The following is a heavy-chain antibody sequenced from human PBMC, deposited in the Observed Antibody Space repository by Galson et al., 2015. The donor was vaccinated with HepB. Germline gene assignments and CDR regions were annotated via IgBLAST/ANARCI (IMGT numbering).Heavy chain of an antibody. V-gene: IGHV1-69*04. D-gene: IGHD2/OR15-2a*01. J-gene: IGHJ3*02. CDR2: IIPIHNIP. CDR1: GGTFGSYA. Sequence: SVTVSCKASGGTFGSYALSWVRQAPGQGLEWMGRIIPIHNIPNYAQKFKGRLTFAADKSTRSAYMERSSLRSEDPAVYYWATEGGGEYDRSLNAFDIWGQGTLVTVSS. CDR3: ATEGGGEYDRSLNAFDI.